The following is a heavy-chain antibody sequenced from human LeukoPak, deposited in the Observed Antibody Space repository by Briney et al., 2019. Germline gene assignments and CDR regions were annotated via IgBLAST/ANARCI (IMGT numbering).Heavy chain of an antibody. CDR2: IWYDGSNK. CDR1: GFTFSSYG. V-gene: IGHV3-33*01. CDR3: AMDIEAAGLFFDY. J-gene: IGHJ4*02. D-gene: IGHD6-13*01. Sequence: PGRSLRLSCAASGFTFSSYGMHWVRQAPGKGLECVAVIWYDGSNKYYADSVKGRFTISIANTKNTLYLQMNSLRAEDTAAFDCAMDIEAAGLFFDYWGQGTLVTVSS.